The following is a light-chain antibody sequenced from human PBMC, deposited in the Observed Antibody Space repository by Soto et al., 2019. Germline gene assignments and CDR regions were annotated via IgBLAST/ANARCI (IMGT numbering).Light chain of an antibody. V-gene: IGLV4-69*02. J-gene: IGLJ1*01. Sequence: QLVLTQSPSASASLGASVKLTRTLTSGHSSYAIAWHQQHPEKGPRYLMTLNSDGSHSKGDGIPDRFSGSSSGAERYLIISSLQSEDEADYLCESWGTGIGVFGTGTKVTVL. CDR3: ESWGTGIGV. CDR1: SGHSSYA. CDR2: LNSDGSH.